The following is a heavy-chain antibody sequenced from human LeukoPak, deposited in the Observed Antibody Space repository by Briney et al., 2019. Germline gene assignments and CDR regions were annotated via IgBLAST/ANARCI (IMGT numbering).Heavy chain of an antibody. CDR2: ISSSSSYI. V-gene: IGHV3-21*01. D-gene: IGHD3-10*01. J-gene: IGHJ4*02. CDR1: GFTFSSYS. CDR3: ARVGPYGSGSGVY. Sequence: GGSLILSCAASGFTFSSYSMNWVRQAPGKGLEWVSSISSSSSYIYYADSVKGRFTISRDNAKNSLYLQMNSLRAEDTAVYYCARVGPYGSGSGVYWGQGTLVTVSS.